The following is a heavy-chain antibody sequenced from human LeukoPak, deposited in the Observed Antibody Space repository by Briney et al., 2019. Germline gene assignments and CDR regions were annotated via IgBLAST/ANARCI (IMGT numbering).Heavy chain of an antibody. J-gene: IGHJ6*02. CDR2: INHSGGT. Sequence: SETLSLTCAVYGGSFSDYYWSWIRQPPGKGLEWIGEINHSGGTNYNPSLKSRVTISVDTSKNQFSLRLGSVTAADTAVYYCARVTYDSTSYHNAMDVWGQGTTVTVSS. CDR3: ARVTYDSTSYHNAMDV. CDR1: GGSFSDYY. V-gene: IGHV4-34*01. D-gene: IGHD3-22*01.